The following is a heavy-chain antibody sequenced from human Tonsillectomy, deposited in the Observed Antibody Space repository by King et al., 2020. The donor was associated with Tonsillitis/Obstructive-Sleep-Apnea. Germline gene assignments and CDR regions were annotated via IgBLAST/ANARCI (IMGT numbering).Heavy chain of an antibody. CDR1: GFAFSTKA. V-gene: IGHV3-23*04. CDR3: VKGILWFGEEDV. J-gene: IGHJ6*03. D-gene: IGHD3-10*01. CDR2: ISNTGNSP. Sequence: VQLVESGGGLVQPGGSLRLSFEVSGFAFSTKAMSGVRQAPGKGLEWVSSISNTGNSPYYADSVKGRFTISRYNSKNALFLQMNSLRAEDAAIYYCVKGILWFGEEDVWGKGTTVIVSS.